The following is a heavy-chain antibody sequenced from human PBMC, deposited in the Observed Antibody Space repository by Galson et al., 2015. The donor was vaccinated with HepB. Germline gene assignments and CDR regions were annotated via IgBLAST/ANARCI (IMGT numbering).Heavy chain of an antibody. V-gene: IGHV3-53*01. J-gene: IGHJ6*03. CDR1: GLSVSTNY. CDR2: IHTNDNT. Sequence: SLRLSCAASGLSVSTNYMSWVRQAPGKGLEWVSVIHTNDNTYYTASVEGRFTISRDNSKNTLHLQMNRLRVEDTAVYFCARDLDPTYYNYMDVWGRGTTVTVS. CDR3: ARDLDPTYYNYMDV.